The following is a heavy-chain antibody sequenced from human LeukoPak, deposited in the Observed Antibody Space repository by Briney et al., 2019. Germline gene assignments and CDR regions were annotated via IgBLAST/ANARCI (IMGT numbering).Heavy chain of an antibody. J-gene: IGHJ6*02. CDR1: GGTFSSYA. CDR2: IIPIFGTA. Sequence: GASVKVSCKASGGTFSSYAISWVRQAPGQGLEWMGGIIPIFGTANYAQKFQGRVTITTDESTSTAYMELSSLRSEDTAVYYRARPPSPRDGMDVWGQGTTVTVSS. CDR3: ARPPSPRDGMDV. V-gene: IGHV1-69*05.